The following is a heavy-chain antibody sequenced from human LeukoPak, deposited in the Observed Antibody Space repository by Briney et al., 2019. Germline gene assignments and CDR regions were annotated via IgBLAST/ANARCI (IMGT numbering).Heavy chain of an antibody. D-gene: IGHD6-13*01. CDR2: IYYSGST. CDR3: ARTTEAHSWRTRYYDYYMDV. Sequence: SETLSLTCTVSGGSISSYYWSWIRQPPGKGLEWIGNIYYSGSTNYNPSLKSRVSISVDTSKNQFSLKLSSVTAADTAVYYCARTTEAHSWRTRYYDYYMDVWGKGTTVTVSS. CDR1: GGSISSYY. V-gene: IGHV4-59*01. J-gene: IGHJ6*03.